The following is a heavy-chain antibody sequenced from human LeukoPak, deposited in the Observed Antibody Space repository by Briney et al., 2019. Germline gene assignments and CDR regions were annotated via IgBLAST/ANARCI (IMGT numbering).Heavy chain of an antibody. J-gene: IGHJ4*02. CDR2: INHSGST. D-gene: IGHD6-6*01. CDR1: GGSFSGYY. V-gene: IGHV4-34*01. CDR3: ARRSPRGIAARPIDY. Sequence: SETLSLTCAVYGGSFSGYYWSWIRQPPGKGLEWIGEINHSGSTNYNPSLKSRVTISVDTSKTHFSLKLSSVTAADTAVYYCARRSPRGIAARPIDYWGQGTLVTVSS.